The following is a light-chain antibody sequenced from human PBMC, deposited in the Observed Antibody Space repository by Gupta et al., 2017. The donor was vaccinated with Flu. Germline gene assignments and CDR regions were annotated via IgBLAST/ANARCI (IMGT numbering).Light chain of an antibody. Sequence: SYELPQPPSVSVSPGQTARITCSGDALPKQYAYWYQQKPGQAPVLVIYKDSERPSGIPERFSGSSSGTTVTLTISGVQAEDEADYYCQSADSSGTHQVFGGGTKLTGL. V-gene: IGLV3-25*02. CDR1: ALPKQY. J-gene: IGLJ3*02. CDR3: QSADSSGTHQV. CDR2: KDS.